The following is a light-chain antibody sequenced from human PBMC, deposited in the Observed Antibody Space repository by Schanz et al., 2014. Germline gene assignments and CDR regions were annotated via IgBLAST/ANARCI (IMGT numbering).Light chain of an antibody. J-gene: IGLJ1*01. Sequence: HSSLPPPPSASGSPGQSVTISCTGTSSDVGSYNHVSWYQQHPGKAPKLMICEVSKRPSGVPDRFSGSKSGNTASLTISGLQAEDDADYYCCSYAGSPYVFGTGTKLTVL. CDR2: EVS. CDR3: CSYAGSPYV. V-gene: IGLV2-8*01. CDR1: SSDVGSYNH.